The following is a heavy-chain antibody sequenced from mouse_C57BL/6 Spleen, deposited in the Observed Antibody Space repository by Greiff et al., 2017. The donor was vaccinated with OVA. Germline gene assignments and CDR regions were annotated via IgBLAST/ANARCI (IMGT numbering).Heavy chain of an antibody. D-gene: IGHD2-4*01. CDR1: GYTFTSYW. Sequence: QVHVKQPGAELVKPGASVKMSCKASGYTFTSYWITWVKQRPGHGLEWIGDIYPGSGSTNYNEKFKSKATLTVDTSSSTAYMQLGSLTSEDSAVYYCARPSMITTLYYYAMDYWGQGTSVTVSS. CDR3: ARPSMITTLYYYAMDY. J-gene: IGHJ4*01. CDR2: IYPGSGST. V-gene: IGHV1-55*01.